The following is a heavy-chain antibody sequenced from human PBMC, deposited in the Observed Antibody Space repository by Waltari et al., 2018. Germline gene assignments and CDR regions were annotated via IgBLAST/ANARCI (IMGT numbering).Heavy chain of an antibody. CDR3: ARDPQNYDFWSGYPGGYFDY. CDR2: ISYDGSNK. V-gene: IGHV3-30-3*01. CDR1: GFTFSSYA. J-gene: IGHJ4*02. D-gene: IGHD3-3*01. Sequence: QVQLVESGGGVVQPGRSLRLSCAASGFTFSSYAMNWVRQAPSKGLEWVAVISYDGSNKYYADSVKGRFTISRDNSKNTLYLQMNSLRAEDTAVYYCARDPQNYDFWSGYPGGYFDYWGQGTLVTVSS.